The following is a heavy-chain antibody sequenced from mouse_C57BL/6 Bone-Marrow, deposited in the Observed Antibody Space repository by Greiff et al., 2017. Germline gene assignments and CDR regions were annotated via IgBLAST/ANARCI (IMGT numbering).Heavy chain of an antibody. Sequence: VQLQQPGAELVKPGASVKMSCKASGYTFTSYWITWVKQRPGQGLEWIGDIYPGSGSTNYNEKFKSKATLSVDTSSSTAYMQLSSLTSEDSAFYYCARPYYSNYLYFDVWGTGPTVTVSS. J-gene: IGHJ1*03. CDR2: IYPGSGST. D-gene: IGHD2-5*01. V-gene: IGHV1-55*01. CDR1: GYTFTSYW. CDR3: ARPYYSNYLYFDV.